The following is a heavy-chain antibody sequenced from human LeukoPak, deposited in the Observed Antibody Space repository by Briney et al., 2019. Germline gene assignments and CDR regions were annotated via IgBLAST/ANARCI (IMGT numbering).Heavy chain of an antibody. CDR1: GGSFSGYY. CDR2: INHSGST. Sequence: SETLSLTCAVYGGSFSGYYWSWIRQPPGKGLEWIGEINHSGSTNYNPSLKSRVTISVDTSKNQFSLRLNSVTAADTAVYYCARGYCSGGSCYYFDLWGRGTLVTVSS. CDR3: ARGYCSGGSCYYFDL. V-gene: IGHV4-34*01. J-gene: IGHJ2*01. D-gene: IGHD2-15*01.